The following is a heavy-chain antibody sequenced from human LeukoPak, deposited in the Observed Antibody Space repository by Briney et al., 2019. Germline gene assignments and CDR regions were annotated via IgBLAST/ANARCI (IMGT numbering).Heavy chain of an antibody. Sequence: GGSLRLSCSVSGFTFSSHAMHWVRQAPGKGLEWVAVIWYDGSNKYYADSVKGRFTISRDNSKNTLYLQMNSLRAEDTAVYYCARDREGYGSDYYGMDVWGQGTTVTVSS. D-gene: IGHD3-10*01. CDR1: GFTFSSHA. CDR2: IWYDGSNK. J-gene: IGHJ6*02. V-gene: IGHV3-33*08. CDR3: ARDREGYGSDYYGMDV.